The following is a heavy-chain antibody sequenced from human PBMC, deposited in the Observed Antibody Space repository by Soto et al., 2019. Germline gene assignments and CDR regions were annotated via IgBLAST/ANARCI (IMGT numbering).Heavy chain of an antibody. CDR2: IYYSGSP. CDR3: ARILSAPPHYQYYYMDL. CDR1: GGSITSYY. D-gene: IGHD6-6*01. J-gene: IGHJ6*03. V-gene: IGHV4-59*08. Sequence: PSETLSLTCTVSGGSITSYYWSWIRQSPGKGLEWIGYIYYSGSPSYNQSLKSRVTISTDTSKNQFSLKVNSVTAADTAVYYCARILSAPPHYQYYYMDLWGKGASVTVSS.